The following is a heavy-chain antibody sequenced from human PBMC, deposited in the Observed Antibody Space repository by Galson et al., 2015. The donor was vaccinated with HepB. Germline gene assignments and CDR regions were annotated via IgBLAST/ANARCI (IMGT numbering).Heavy chain of an antibody. D-gene: IGHD1-26*01. CDR2: IIPTLGIA. J-gene: IGHJ4*02. CDR1: GGTFSSYT. Sequence: SVKVSCKASGGTFSSYTISWVRQAPGQGLEWMGRIIPTLGIANYAQKFQGRVTITADKSTSTAYMEPSSLRSEDTAVYYCARDRLVGASRFDYWGQGTLVTVSS. CDR3: ARDRLVGASRFDY. V-gene: IGHV1-69*04.